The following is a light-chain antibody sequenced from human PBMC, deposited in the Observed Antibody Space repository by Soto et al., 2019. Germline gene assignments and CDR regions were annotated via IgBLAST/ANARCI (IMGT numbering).Light chain of an antibody. CDR3: QQRTSWPPWT. V-gene: IGKV3-11*01. Sequence: ELVLTQSPATLSLYPGERATVSCRASQSVSSYLAWYQQKPGQAPRLLIYDASNRATGIPARFSGSGSGTDFTLTISSLEPEDFAVYYCQQRTSWPPWTFGQGSKVDIK. J-gene: IGKJ1*01. CDR1: QSVSSY. CDR2: DAS.